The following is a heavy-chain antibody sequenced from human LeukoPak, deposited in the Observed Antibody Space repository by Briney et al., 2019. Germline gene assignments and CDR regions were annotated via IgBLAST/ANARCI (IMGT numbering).Heavy chain of an antibody. J-gene: IGHJ4*02. CDR1: GYTFTSYA. Sequence: ASVKVSCKASGYTFTSYAMNWVRQAPGQGLEWMGWINTNTGNPTYAQGFTGRFVFSLDTSVSTAYLQISSLKAEDTAVYYCARVLVNYDFWSGYYLGDQYYFDYWGQGTLATVSS. V-gene: IGHV7-4-1*02. D-gene: IGHD3-3*01. CDR3: ARVLVNYDFWSGYYLGDQYYFDY. CDR2: INTNTGNP.